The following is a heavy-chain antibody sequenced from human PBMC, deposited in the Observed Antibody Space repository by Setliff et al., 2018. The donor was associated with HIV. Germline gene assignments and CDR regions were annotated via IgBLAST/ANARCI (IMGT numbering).Heavy chain of an antibody. V-gene: IGHV4-61*09. CDR3: ARGTYYYDSSGHVHDALDL. J-gene: IGHJ3*01. Sequence: PSETLSLTCTVSGGSVSSSNYFWNWIRQPAGKGLEWIGHVSASGSTSYNPSLRSRVAISEDTSKNQFSVKLKSVTAADTAVYFCARGTYYYDSSGHVHDALDLWGQGTMVTV. D-gene: IGHD3-22*01. CDR2: VSASGST. CDR1: GGSVSSSNYF.